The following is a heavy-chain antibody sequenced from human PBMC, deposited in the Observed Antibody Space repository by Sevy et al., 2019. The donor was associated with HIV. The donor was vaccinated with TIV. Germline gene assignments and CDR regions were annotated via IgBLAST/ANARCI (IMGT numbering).Heavy chain of an antibody. J-gene: IGHJ6*02. CDR1: GFTFSSYA. V-gene: IGHV3-30-3*01. Sequence: GGSLRLSCAASGFTFSSYAMHWVRQAPGKGLEWVAVISYYGSNKYYADSVKGRFTISRDNSKNTLSLQMNSLRAEDTAVYYCARDFRAANRGYYYYGMDVWGQGTTVTVSS. CDR3: ARDFRAANRGYYYYGMDV. D-gene: IGHD3-16*01. CDR2: ISYYGSNK.